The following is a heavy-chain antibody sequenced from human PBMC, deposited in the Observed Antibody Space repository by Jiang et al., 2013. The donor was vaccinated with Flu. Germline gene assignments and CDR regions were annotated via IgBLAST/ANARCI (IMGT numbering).Heavy chain of an antibody. Sequence: GAEVKKPGASVKVSCKASGYTFTGYYMHWVRQAPGQGLEWMGWINPNSGGTNYAQKFQGRVTMTRDTSISTAYMELSRLRSDDTAVYYCARDLRLEMATIYYYYGMDVWGQGTTVTV. CDR3: ARDLRLEMATIYYYYGMDV. D-gene: IGHD5-24*01. J-gene: IGHJ6*02. CDR2: INPNSGGT. V-gene: IGHV1-2*02. CDR1: GYTFTGYY.